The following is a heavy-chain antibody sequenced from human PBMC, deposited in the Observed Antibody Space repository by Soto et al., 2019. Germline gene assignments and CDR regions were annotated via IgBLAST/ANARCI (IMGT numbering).Heavy chain of an antibody. CDR1: GGSMTRGDQY. J-gene: IGHJ6*02. Sequence: TLSLTCTVTGGSMTRGDQYWTWIRHRPGEGLEWFGYINHRGSLYYNPSLKSRVSMSVDTSKNQFSLNLSSVTAEDTAVYYCPREITKRQGRNMDVWGHRPTVTVSS. CDR3: PREITKRQGRNMDV. CDR2: INHRGSL. D-gene: IGHD1-1*01. V-gene: IGHV4-31*03.